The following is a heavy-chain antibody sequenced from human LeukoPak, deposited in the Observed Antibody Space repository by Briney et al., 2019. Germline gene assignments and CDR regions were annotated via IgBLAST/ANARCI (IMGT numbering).Heavy chain of an antibody. D-gene: IGHD3-10*01. CDR3: AGSMVRGVIMGYYYYGMDV. CDR1: GGSINSYY. J-gene: IGHJ6*02. V-gene: IGHV4-59*08. Sequence: PSETLSLTCTVSGGSINSYYWSWIRQPPGKGLEWIGYIYYSGSTNYNPSLKSRVTISVDTSKNQFSLKLSSVTAADTAVYYCAGSMVRGVIMGYYYYGMDVWGQGTTVTVSS. CDR2: IYYSGST.